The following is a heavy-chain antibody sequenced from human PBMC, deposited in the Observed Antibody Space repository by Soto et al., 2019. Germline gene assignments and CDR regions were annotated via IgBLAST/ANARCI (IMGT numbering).Heavy chain of an antibody. V-gene: IGHV3-23*01. CDR2: ISGSGGST. J-gene: IGHJ5*02. CDR3: AKVMVKNWFDP. CDR1: GFTFSSYA. Sequence: PGGSLRLSCAASGFTFSSYAMSWVRQAPGRGLEWVSGISGSGGSTYYADSVKGRFTFSRDNSKNTLYLQMNSLRAEDTAVYYCAKVMVKNWFDPWGQGTLVTVSS. D-gene: IGHD5-18*01.